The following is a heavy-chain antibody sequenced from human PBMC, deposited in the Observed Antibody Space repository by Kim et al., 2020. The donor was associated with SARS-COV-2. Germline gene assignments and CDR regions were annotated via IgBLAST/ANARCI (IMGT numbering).Heavy chain of an antibody. CDR2: INHSGST. CDR1: GGSFSGYY. Sequence: SETLSLTCAVYGGSFSGYYWSWIRQPPGKGLEWIGEINHSGSTNYNPSLKSRVTISVDTSKNQFSLKLSSVTAADTAVYYCARSYSIGRLGYFDYWGQGTLVTVSS. V-gene: IGHV4-34*01. D-gene: IGHD2-15*01. J-gene: IGHJ4*02. CDR3: ARSYSIGRLGYFDY.